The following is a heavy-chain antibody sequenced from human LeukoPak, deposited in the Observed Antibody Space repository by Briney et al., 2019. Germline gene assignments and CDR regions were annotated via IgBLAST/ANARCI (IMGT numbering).Heavy chain of an antibody. D-gene: IGHD1-1*01. CDR2: ISHSGSEK. J-gene: IGHJ4*02. CDR1: GFTFSSYA. Sequence: PGGSLRLSCAASGFTFSSYAMSWVRQAPGKGLEWVALISHSGSEKYYADSVEGRFTISRDNSRNTLYLQMNSLSVEDTAFYYCAKDLANSWTIDYWGQGTLVTVSS. CDR3: AKDLANSWTIDY. V-gene: IGHV3-30-3*01.